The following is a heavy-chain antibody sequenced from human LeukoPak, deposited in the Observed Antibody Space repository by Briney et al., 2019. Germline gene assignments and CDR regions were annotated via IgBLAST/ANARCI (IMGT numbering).Heavy chain of an antibody. D-gene: IGHD2-21*02. V-gene: IGHV1-46*01. CDR3: ARSQGGDTLWFDP. CDR2: INTSGSST. Sequence: GASVKVSCKASGSTFTSYYMHWVRQAPGQRLEWMGIINTSGSSTTYAQKLQGRVSMTRNTSTSTVYLEVSSLRAEDTAVYYCARSQGGDTLWFDPWGQGTLVTVSS. J-gene: IGHJ5*02. CDR1: GSTFTSYY.